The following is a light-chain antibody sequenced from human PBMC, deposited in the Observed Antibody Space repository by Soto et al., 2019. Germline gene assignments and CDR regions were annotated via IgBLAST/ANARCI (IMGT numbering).Light chain of an antibody. Sequence: EIVLTQSPATLSLSPGDRATLSCRASQRIGTYLAWYQQKRGQAPRLLIYDSSNRATGLAARFSGSGSGTDFTLAISSLAPEDFAVYFCQHRSNSPPTWTFGQGAKVEIK. CDR2: DSS. V-gene: IGKV3-11*01. CDR3: QHRSNSPPTWT. CDR1: QRIGTY. J-gene: IGKJ1*01.